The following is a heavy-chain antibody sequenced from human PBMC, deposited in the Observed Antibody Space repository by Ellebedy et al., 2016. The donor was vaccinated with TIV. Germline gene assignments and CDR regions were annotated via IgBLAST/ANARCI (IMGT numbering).Heavy chain of an antibody. CDR1: GGSFSGYY. D-gene: IGHD2-21*02. Sequence: SETLSLTXAVYGGSFSGYYWSWIRQPPGKGLEWIGSIYHSGSTYYNPSLKSRVTISVDTSKNQFSLKLSSVTAADTAVYYCARDPEDPYCGGDCYSAEAFDIWGQGTMVTVSS. J-gene: IGHJ3*02. CDR2: IYHSGST. V-gene: IGHV4-34*01. CDR3: ARDPEDPYCGGDCYSAEAFDI.